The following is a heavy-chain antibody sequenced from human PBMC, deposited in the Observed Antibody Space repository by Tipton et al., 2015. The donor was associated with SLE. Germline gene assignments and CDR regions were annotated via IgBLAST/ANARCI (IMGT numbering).Heavy chain of an antibody. D-gene: IGHD2-2*01. J-gene: IGHJ5*02. CDR3: ARGVSSRNIVVVPAAIPTGWFDP. CDR2: IYYSGST. Sequence: TLSLTCTVSGGSISSSSYYWGWIRQPPGKGLEWIGSIYYSGSTYYNPSLKSRVTISVDTSKNQFSLKLSSVTAADTAVYYCARGVSSRNIVVVPAAIPTGWFDPWGQGTLVTVSS. V-gene: IGHV4-39*07. CDR1: GGSISSSSYY.